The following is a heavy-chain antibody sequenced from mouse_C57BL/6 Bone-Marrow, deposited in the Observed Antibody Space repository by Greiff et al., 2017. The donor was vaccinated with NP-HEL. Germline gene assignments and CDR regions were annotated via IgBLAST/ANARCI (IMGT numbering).Heavy chain of an antibody. Sequence: EVQRVESGGDLVKPGGSLKLSCAASGFTFSSYGMSWVRQTPDKRLEWVATISSGGSYTYYLDSVKGRFTISSDNATNTLYLPMSRLKSEDTAMYYCARVYGPWFAYWGQGTLVTVSA. V-gene: IGHV5-6*01. CDR1: GFTFSSYG. D-gene: IGHD1-1*01. J-gene: IGHJ3*01. CDR2: ISSGGSYT. CDR3: ARVYGPWFAY.